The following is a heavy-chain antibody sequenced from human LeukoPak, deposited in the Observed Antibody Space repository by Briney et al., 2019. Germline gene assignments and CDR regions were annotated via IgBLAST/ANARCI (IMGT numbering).Heavy chain of an antibody. CDR1: GYSFTSYW. D-gene: IGHD2-8*02. CDR3: ARGPYCTGANCPFDY. Sequence: GESLRISCKGSGYSFTSYWISWLRKMPGKGLEWMGRIDPSDASTNYSPSFQGHVTISSDKSIKTAYLQWSSLKASDTAMYYCARGPYCTGANCPFDYWGQGTLVTVSS. V-gene: IGHV5-10-1*01. J-gene: IGHJ4*02. CDR2: IDPSDAST.